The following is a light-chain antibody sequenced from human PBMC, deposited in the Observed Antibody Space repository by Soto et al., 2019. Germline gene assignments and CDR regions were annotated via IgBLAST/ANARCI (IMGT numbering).Light chain of an antibody. V-gene: IGKV1-39*01. CDR3: QQSYTTPRT. J-gene: IGKJ1*01. CDR2: SAS. Sequence: DIQMTQSPSSLSASVGDRVTITCRASQYISTYLNWYRQKSGKAPEVLIYSASTLQSGVPSRFSGRGSGTDFTLTIIGLQSEDLAPYYCQQSYTTPRTFGAGTKVEIK. CDR1: QYISTY.